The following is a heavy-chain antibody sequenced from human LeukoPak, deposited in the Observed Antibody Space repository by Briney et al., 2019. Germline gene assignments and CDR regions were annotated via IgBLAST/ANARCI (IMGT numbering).Heavy chain of an antibody. CDR2: IYYSGST. Sequence: PSETLSLTCTVSGGSISSYYWSWIRQPPGKGLEWIGYIYYSGSTNYNPSLKSRVTISVDTSKNQFSLKLSSVTAADTAVYYCARDYSGYDYFDYWGRGTLVTVSS. CDR3: ARDYSGYDYFDY. D-gene: IGHD5-12*01. CDR1: GGSISSYY. V-gene: IGHV4-59*01. J-gene: IGHJ4*02.